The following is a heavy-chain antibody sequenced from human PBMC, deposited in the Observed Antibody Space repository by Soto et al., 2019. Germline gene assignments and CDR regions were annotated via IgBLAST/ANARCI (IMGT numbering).Heavy chain of an antibody. D-gene: IGHD1-1*01. CDR3: ARDALQLEHDYYGMDV. CDR1: GFTFSSYG. Sequence: PGGSLRLSCAASGFTFSSYGMHWVRQAPGKGLEWVAVIWYDGSNKYYADSVKGRFTISRDNSKNTLYLQMNSLRAEDTAVYYCARDALQLEHDYYGMDVWGQGTTVTVSS. J-gene: IGHJ6*02. V-gene: IGHV3-33*01. CDR2: IWYDGSNK.